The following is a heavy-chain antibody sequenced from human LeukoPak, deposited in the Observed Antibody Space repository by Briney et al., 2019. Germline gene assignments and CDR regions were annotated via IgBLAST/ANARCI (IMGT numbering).Heavy chain of an antibody. V-gene: IGHV1-18*01. CDR1: GYTFTSYV. D-gene: IGHD3-22*01. Sequence: GASVKVSCKASGYTFTSYVISWVRQAPGQGLEWMGWISAYNGNTNYAQKFQGRVTMTTERSTSTAYMELRSLRSDDTAVYYCARDRGRNSGNNYDSSGYYDYWGQGTLVTVSS. J-gene: IGHJ4*02. CDR3: ARDRGRNSGNNYDSSGYYDY. CDR2: ISAYNGNT.